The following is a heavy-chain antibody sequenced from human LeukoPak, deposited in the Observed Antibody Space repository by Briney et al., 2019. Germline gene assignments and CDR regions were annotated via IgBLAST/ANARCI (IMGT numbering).Heavy chain of an antibody. V-gene: IGHV3-23*01. D-gene: IGHD3-22*01. CDR3: AKGSDRVVVITTIDY. CDR2: ISGSGGST. CDR1: GFTFSSYA. J-gene: IGHJ4*02. Sequence: GGSLRLSCAASGFTFSSYAMSWVRQAPGKGLEWVSAISGSGGSTYYADSVKGRFTISRDNSKNTLYLQMNSLRAEDTAVYYCAKGSDRVVVITTIDYWGQGTLVTLSS.